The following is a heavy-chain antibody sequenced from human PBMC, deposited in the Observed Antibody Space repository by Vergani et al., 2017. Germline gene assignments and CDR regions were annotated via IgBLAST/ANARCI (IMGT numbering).Heavy chain of an antibody. Sequence: QVQLVQSGAEVKKPGASVKVSCKASGYTFTGHYMHWVRQAPGQGLECMGWINPNSGGTNYAQKFQGRVTMTRETSISTAYMELSRLRSDDTAVYYCARGIIAVAGTFPLDYWGQGTLSPSPQ. V-gene: IGHV1-2*02. D-gene: IGHD6-19*01. J-gene: IGHJ4*02. CDR1: GYTFTGHY. CDR2: INPNSGGT. CDR3: ARGIIAVAGTFPLDY.